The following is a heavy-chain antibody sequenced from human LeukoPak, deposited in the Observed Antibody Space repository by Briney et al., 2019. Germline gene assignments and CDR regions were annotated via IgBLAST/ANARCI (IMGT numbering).Heavy chain of an antibody. Sequence: SXRLXCAASGFTFGDYWMHWVRQAPGXGLVWVSRIISDGSSASYADSVKGRFTMSRDNAKNTLHLQMNSLRVEDTAVYYCVRDSNYHPDCWGQGTLVTVSS. J-gene: IGHJ4*02. V-gene: IGHV3-74*01. D-gene: IGHD4-11*01. CDR2: IISDGSSA. CDR3: VRDSNYHPDC. CDR1: GFTFGDYW.